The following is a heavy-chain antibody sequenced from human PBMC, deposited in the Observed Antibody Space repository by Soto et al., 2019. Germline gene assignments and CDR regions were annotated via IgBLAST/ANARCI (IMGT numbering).Heavy chain of an antibody. CDR2: IKPNSGGT. CDR1: GYTFTGYY. J-gene: IGHJ6*02. Sequence: ASVKVSCKASGYTFTGYYMHWVRQAPGQGLEWMGWIKPNSGGTNYAQKFQGRVTTTRDTSISTAYMELSRLRSDDTAVYYCARDGVVVPAAHYYYYGMDVWGQGTTVTVSS. V-gene: IGHV1-2*02. D-gene: IGHD2-2*01. CDR3: ARDGVVVPAAHYYYYGMDV.